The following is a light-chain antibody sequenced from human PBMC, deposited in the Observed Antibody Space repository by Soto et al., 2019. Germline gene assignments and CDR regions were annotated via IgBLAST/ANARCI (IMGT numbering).Light chain of an antibody. Sequence: SYELTQPPSVSVAPGKTARITCGGNNIGSKSVHWYQQKPGQAPILVIYYDSDRPSGTPERFSGSKSGNTATLTISRVEAGDEADYYCQVWDTGSDRGVFGGGTKLTVL. CDR2: YDS. V-gene: IGLV3-21*04. CDR3: QVWDTGSDRGV. CDR1: NIGSKS. J-gene: IGLJ2*01.